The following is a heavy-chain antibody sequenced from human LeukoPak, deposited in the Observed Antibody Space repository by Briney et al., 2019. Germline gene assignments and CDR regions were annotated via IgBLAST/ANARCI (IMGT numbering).Heavy chain of an antibody. CDR2: IWYDGSNK. CDR1: GFTFSSYG. D-gene: IGHD3-16*02. V-gene: IGHV3-33*01. CDR3: GRDGRITFGGVIAPRGYGMDV. Sequence: GGSLRLSCAASGFTFSSYGMHWVRQAPGKGLEWVAVIWYDGSNKYYADSVKGRFTISRDNSKNTLYLQMNSLRAEDTAVYYCGRDGRITFGGVIAPRGYGMDVWGQGTTVTVSS. J-gene: IGHJ6*02.